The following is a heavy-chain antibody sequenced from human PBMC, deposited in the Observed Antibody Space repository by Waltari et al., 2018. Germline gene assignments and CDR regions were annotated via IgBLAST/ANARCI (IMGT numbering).Heavy chain of an antibody. Sequence: QVQLVQSGPEVKKPGAVVKGSCRASGSTLTSHDTTWGRQATGQGLEWMGWMNPNSGNTGYAQKFQGRVTMTRNTSISTAYMELSSLRSEDTAVYYCARGDSSGYYGRYWGQGTLVTVSS. J-gene: IGHJ4*02. V-gene: IGHV1-8*01. D-gene: IGHD3-22*01. CDR1: GSTLTSHD. CDR2: MNPNSGNT. CDR3: ARGDSSGYYGRY.